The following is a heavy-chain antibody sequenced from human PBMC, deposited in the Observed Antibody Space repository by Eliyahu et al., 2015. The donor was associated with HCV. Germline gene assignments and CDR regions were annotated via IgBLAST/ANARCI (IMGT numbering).Heavy chain of an antibody. D-gene: IGHD6-13*01. J-gene: IGHJ3*02. CDR1: GFSLSXSGVG. V-gene: IGHV2-5*02. CDR2: IYWDDDK. CDR3: AHRGVQQLAPFDAFDI. Sequence: QITLKESGPTLVXPTQXXTLTCTFSGFSLSXSGVGVGWXRQPPGKALEWLALIYWDDDKRYSPSLKSRLTITKDTSKNQVVLTMTNMDPVDTATYYCAHRGVQQLAPFDAFDIWGQGTMVTVSS.